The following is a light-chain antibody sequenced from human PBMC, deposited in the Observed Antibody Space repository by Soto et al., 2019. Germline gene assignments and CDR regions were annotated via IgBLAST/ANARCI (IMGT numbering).Light chain of an antibody. Sequence: IQMTQSPSSLSASVGDRVTITCRASQSISTRLNWYQQKTGKAPKLLINAASNLQSGVPSRFSGSGSGTDFTLIISSLRPEDFATYYCQQSYSAIHTFGQGTKLEI. CDR3: QQSYSAIHT. V-gene: IGKV1-39*01. CDR2: AAS. J-gene: IGKJ2*01. CDR1: QSISTR.